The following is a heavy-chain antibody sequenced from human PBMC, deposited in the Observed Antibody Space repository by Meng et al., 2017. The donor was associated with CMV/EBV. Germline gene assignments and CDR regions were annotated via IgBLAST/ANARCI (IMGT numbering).Heavy chain of an antibody. Sequence: GESLKISCAASGFTFSSYGMHWVRQAPGKGLEWVAFIRYDGSNKYYADSVMGRFTISRDNSKNTLYLQMNSLRAEDTAVYYCAKGRIAAAGTSPAYYYYYGMDVWGQGTTVTVSS. CDR2: IRYDGSNK. CDR1: GFTFSSYG. V-gene: IGHV3-30*02. J-gene: IGHJ6*02. CDR3: AKGRIAAAGTSPAYYYYYGMDV. D-gene: IGHD6-13*01.